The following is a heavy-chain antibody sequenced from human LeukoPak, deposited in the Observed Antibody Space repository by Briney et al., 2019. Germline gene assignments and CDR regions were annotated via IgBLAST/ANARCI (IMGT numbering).Heavy chain of an antibody. CDR1: GYTFTSYY. J-gene: IGHJ4*02. Sequence: ASVKVSCKASGYTFTSYYMHWVRQAPGQGLEWMGIINPSGGSTSYAQKFQGRVTMTRDTSTSTVYMELSSLRSEDMAVYYCARGGIVRGPLIYDFWSGRYFDYWGQGTLVTVSS. CDR3: ARGGIVRGPLIYDFWSGRYFDY. V-gene: IGHV1-46*01. D-gene: IGHD3-3*01. CDR2: INPSGGST.